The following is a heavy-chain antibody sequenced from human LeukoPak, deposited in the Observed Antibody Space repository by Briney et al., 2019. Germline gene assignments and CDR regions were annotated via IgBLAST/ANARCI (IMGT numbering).Heavy chain of an antibody. CDR3: ARGYLTKGNTFDI. CDR1: GFTVSSNY. J-gene: IGHJ3*02. CDR2: IYSGGSA. D-gene: IGHD1-26*01. Sequence: PGGSLRLSCAASGFTVSSNYMSWVRQAPGKGLEWVSVIYSGGSAYYADSVKGRFTISRDNSKNTLYLQMNSLRAEDTAVYYCARGYLTKGNTFDIWGQGTMVTVSS. V-gene: IGHV3-53*01.